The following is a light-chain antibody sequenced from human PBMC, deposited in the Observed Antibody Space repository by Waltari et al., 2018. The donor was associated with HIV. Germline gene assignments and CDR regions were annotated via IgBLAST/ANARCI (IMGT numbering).Light chain of an antibody. CDR3: QQFDHLPYT. J-gene: IGKJ2*01. V-gene: IGKV1-33*01. CDR1: QDISNY. Sequence: DIQLAQSPSSLSASIGDRITITCQASQDISNYLNWYQHKPRKAPKLLIYDASNLQTGVPSRFSGSGSGTDFTFTITSLQPEEFATYYCQQFDHLPYTFGQGTRLEIK. CDR2: DAS.